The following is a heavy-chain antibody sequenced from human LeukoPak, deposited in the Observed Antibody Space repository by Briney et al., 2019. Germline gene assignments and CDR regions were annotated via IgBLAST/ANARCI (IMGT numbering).Heavy chain of an antibody. D-gene: IGHD6-19*01. CDR1: GGSISSYF. CDR3: ASADGSGWYYFDS. J-gene: IGHJ4*02. Sequence: SETLCFTCTVSGGSISSYFWSWIRQPPGKGLEWIGYIYNSGSTNYNPSLKSRVTISVDTSKNQFSLKLTSVTAADTAVYYCASADGSGWYYFDSWGQGTLVTVSS. V-gene: IGHV4-59*01. CDR2: IYNSGST.